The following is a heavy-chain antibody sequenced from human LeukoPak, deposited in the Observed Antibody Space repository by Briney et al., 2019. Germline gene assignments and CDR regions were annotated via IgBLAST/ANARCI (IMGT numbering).Heavy chain of an antibody. Sequence: GGSLRLSCTGSQLIFSRYGLNWVRQSPGKGLEWISSITRSGSNIDYADSVRGRFTISRDNAKNSLFLHMNSLRVEDTAVYYCARLTIYDDTDYWGQGTLVTVSS. J-gene: IGHJ4*02. CDR3: ARLTIYDDTDY. CDR1: QLIFSRYG. D-gene: IGHD3-3*01. V-gene: IGHV3-48*03. CDR2: ITRSGSNI.